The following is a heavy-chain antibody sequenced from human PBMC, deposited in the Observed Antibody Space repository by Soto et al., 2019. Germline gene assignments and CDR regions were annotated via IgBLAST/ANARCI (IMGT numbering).Heavy chain of an antibody. Sequence: AASVKVSCKATGYTFTSYYMHWVRQAPGQGLEWMGILHPSSGSTSYAQKFQGRVTMTRDTSTSTVYMELSSLRTDDTAVYYCARDTRGDSNWFDPWGQGTLVTVSS. D-gene: IGHD4-17*01. CDR3: ARDTRGDSNWFDP. CDR1: GYTFTSYY. J-gene: IGHJ5*02. CDR2: LHPSSGST. V-gene: IGHV1-46*03.